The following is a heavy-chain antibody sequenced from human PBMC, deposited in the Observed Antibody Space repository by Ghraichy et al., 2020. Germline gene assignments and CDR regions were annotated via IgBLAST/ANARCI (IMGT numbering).Heavy chain of an antibody. CDR2: IYYSGTT. CDR1: GGSISAGDYY. J-gene: IGHJ5*02. V-gene: IGHV4-30-4*01. Sequence: LRLSCTVSGGSISAGDYYWSWIRQPPGKGLEWIGYIYYSGTTYYNPSLKSRVTISVDTSKNQFSLNLSSVTAADTAVYYCARDRRRYNWFDPWGQGTLVTVSS. CDR3: ARDRRRYNWFDP.